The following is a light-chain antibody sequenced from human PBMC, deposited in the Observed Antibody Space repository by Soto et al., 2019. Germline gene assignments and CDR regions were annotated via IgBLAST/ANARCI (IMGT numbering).Light chain of an antibody. CDR2: EVT. CDR3: TSYTNTSLLRTV. V-gene: IGLV2-14*01. Sequence: QSALTQPASVSGSPGQSITISCTGSSSDVGGYGYVSWYQQHPGKAPKLIIYEVTKRPSGVSRRFSGSKSVNTASLTISGLQAGDEAAYYCTSYTNTSLLRTVFGTGTKVTVL. CDR1: SSDVGGYGY. J-gene: IGLJ1*01.